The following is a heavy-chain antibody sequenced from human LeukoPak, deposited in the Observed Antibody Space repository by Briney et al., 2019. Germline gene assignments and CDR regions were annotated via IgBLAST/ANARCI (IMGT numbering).Heavy chain of an antibody. CDR2: IWYDGSNK. J-gene: IGHJ4*02. D-gene: IGHD3-22*01. V-gene: IGHV3-33*06. Sequence: GRSLRLSCAASGFTFSSYGMHWVRQAPGKGLEWVAVIWYDGSNKYYADSVKGRFTISRDNSKNTLYLQMNSLRAEDTAVYYCAKGIVDSSGYLPYYFDYWGQGTLVTVSS. CDR3: AKGIVDSSGYLPYYFDY. CDR1: GFTFSSYG.